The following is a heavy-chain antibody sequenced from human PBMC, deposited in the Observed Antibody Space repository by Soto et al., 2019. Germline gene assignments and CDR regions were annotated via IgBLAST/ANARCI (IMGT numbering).Heavy chain of an antibody. D-gene: IGHD3-16*02. CDR2: IYTSAST. V-gene: IGHV4-4*07. Sequence: SETLSLTCTVSGGSISSYYWSWIRQPAGKGLEWIGRIYTSASTNYNPSLKSRVTMSVDTSKNQFSLKLSSVTAADTAVYYCARDFLYDYVWGSYRHNWFDPWGQGTLVTVSS. CDR3: ARDFLYDYVWGSYRHNWFDP. J-gene: IGHJ5*02. CDR1: GGSISSYY.